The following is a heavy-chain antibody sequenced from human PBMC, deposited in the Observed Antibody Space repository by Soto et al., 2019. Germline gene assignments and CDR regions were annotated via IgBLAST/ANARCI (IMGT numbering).Heavy chain of an antibody. CDR3: ATVAELGTVTKGYYSTMDG. D-gene: IGHD4-17*01. V-gene: IGHV1-69*04. J-gene: IGHJ6*03. CDR1: GDTFSNHT. Sequence: QVQLVQSGAEVKKPGSSVQVSCKASGDTFSNHTITWVRQAPGQGLEGMARIIPILGVANCAQKLQGRVTITADKSTSTAYMELSSLRSADTAAYYCATVAELGTVTKGYYSTMDGWSKGTTVTVSS. CDR2: IIPILGVA.